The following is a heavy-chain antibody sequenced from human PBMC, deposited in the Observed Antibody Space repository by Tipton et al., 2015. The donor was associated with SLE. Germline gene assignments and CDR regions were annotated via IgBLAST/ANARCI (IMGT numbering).Heavy chain of an antibody. V-gene: IGHV3-30-3*01. Sequence: SLRLSCAASRFTFNSYTMHWVRQAPGKGLEWVAVISYDGTSKYYADSVTGRFTISRDNSKNTLYLQLNSLRPEDTAVYYCARGTHGDYYFDSWGQGTLVTVSS. CDR1: RFTFNSYT. CDR2: ISYDGTSK. CDR3: ARGTHGDYYFDS. D-gene: IGHD4-17*01. J-gene: IGHJ4*02.